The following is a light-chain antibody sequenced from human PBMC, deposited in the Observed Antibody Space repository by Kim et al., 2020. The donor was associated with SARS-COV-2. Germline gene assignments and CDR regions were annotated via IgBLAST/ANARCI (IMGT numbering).Light chain of an antibody. CDR1: SGHIASNY. V-gene: IGLV6-57*03. J-gene: IGLJ3*02. Sequence: KTVTRPCTRSSGHIASNYVQWYQQRPGSAPTTGIYEDNQRPSGVPDRFSGSIDSSSNSASLTISGLKTEDEADYYCQSYDSSNPWVFGGGTQLTVL. CDR3: QSYDSSNPWV. CDR2: EDN.